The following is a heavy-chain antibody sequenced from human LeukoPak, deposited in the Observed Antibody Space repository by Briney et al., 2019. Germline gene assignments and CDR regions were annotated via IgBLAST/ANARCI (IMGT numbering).Heavy chain of an antibody. D-gene: IGHD3-22*01. J-gene: IGHJ4*02. CDR1: GFTFTNYP. CDR2: ISYDGTTK. V-gene: IGHV3-30*04. Sequence: GGSLRLSCAASGFTFTNYPVHWVRQAPGKGLEWVTVISYDGTTKYYADSVKGRFTISRDNSRNTLYLQMNNLRTEDTAVYYCASPYYYDGSSYYHFFDHWGQGTLVTVSS. CDR3: ASPYYYDGSSYYHFFDH.